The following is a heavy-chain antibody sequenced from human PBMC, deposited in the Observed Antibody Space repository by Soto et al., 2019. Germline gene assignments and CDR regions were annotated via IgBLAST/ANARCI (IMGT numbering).Heavy chain of an antibody. CDR1: GFTFSSYA. Sequence: PGGSLRLSCAASGFTFSSYAMSWVRQAPGKGLEWVSAISGSGGSTYYADSVKGRFTISRDNSKNTLYLQMNSLRAEDTAVYYCAKDPVNVNDGMTTVTKAYWGQGTLVTVSS. D-gene: IGHD4-17*01. CDR3: AKDPVNVNDGMTTVTKAY. V-gene: IGHV3-23*01. J-gene: IGHJ4*02. CDR2: ISGSGGST.